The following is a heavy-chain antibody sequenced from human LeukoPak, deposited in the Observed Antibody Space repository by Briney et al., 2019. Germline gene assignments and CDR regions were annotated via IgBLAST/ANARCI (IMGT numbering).Heavy chain of an antibody. D-gene: IGHD2-2*01. J-gene: IGHJ3*02. CDR3: AREVVVVPAAMSDAFDI. Sequence: PSETLSLTCTVSGGSISSGSYYWSWIRQPAGKGLEWIGRIYTSGSTNYNPSLKSRVTISVDTSKNQFSLKLSSVTAADTAVYYCAREVVVVPAAMSDAFDIWGQGTMVTVSS. CDR2: IYTSGST. CDR1: GGSISSGSYY. V-gene: IGHV4-61*02.